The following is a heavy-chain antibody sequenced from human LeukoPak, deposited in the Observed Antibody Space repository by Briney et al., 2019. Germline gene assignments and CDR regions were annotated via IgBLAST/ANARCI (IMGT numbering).Heavy chain of an antibody. J-gene: IGHJ4*02. Sequence: GGSLRLSCAASGFTVRDIYMSWVRQAPGKGLEWVSVIYSGGSTYYADSVKGRFTISRDNSKNTLYLQMNSLRAEDTAVYYCAKEGWSGTSFHFDYWGQGTLVTVSS. CDR2: IYSGGST. V-gene: IGHV3-53*01. CDR3: AKEGWSGTSFHFDY. CDR1: GFTVRDIY. D-gene: IGHD3-3*01.